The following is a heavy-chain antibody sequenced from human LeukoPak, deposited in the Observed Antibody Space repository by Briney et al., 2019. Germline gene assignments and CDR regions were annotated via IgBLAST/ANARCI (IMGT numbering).Heavy chain of an antibody. Sequence: KSSETLSLTCAVSDYSISSGNYWGWIRQPPGKGLEWIGSVYHSGSTHYGPSLKSRVTISVDTSKNQFSLKLSSVTAADTAVYYCARNDSSGYFDYRGQGTLVTVSS. CDR1: DYSISSGNY. CDR2: VYHSGST. V-gene: IGHV4-38-2*01. D-gene: IGHD3-22*01. J-gene: IGHJ4*02. CDR3: ARNDSSGYFDY.